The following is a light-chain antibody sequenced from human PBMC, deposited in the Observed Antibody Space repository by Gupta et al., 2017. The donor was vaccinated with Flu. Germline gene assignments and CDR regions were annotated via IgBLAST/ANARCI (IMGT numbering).Light chain of an antibody. V-gene: IGLV3-1*01. Sequence: SPGQTARITCSGEKLGSKYASVYQQKPGQPPLLVIYRDNKRPAGVPERFSGSNSGNTATLTMRGTQAMDEDDYYCQSWDTSTGVFGTGTKVTVL. CDR3: QSWDTSTGV. CDR2: RDN. J-gene: IGLJ1*01. CDR1: KLGSKY.